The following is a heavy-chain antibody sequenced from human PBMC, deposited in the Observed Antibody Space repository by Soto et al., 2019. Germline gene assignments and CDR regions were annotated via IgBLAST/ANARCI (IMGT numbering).Heavy chain of an antibody. CDR1: GGSISSYY. CDR2: IYYSGST. D-gene: IGHD6-13*01. V-gene: IGHV4-59*08. J-gene: IGHJ4*02. Sequence: SETLSLTCTVSGGSISSYYWSWIRQPPGKGLEWIGYIYYSGSTNYNPSLKSRVTISVDTSKNQFSLKLSSVTAADTAVYYCARRYGSSFDYWGQGTLDTVSS. CDR3: ARRYGSSFDY.